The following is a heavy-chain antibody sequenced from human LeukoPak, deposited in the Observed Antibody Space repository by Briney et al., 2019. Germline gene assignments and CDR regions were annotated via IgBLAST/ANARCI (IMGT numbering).Heavy chain of an antibody. Sequence: SVKVSCKASGFTFTNSAMQWVRQARGQRLEWIGWIVVGSGHTNYAQKFQERVTITRDMSTSTAYMELSSLRSEDTAVYYCAATTTVVTGGVYYGMDVWGQGTTVTVSS. CDR3: AATTTVVTGGVYYGMDV. CDR1: GFTFTNSA. V-gene: IGHV1-58*02. CDR2: IVVGSGHT. J-gene: IGHJ6*02. D-gene: IGHD4-23*01.